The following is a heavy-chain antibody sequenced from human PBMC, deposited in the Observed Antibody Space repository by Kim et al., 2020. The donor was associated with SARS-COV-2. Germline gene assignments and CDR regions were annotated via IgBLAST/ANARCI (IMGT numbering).Heavy chain of an antibody. CDR3: EGYYFGMDV. CDR2: IDSNGGTK. J-gene: IGHJ6*02. CDR1: GFSLSNYW. Sequence: GGSLRLSCAASGFSLSNYWMYWVRQVPGKGLVWVSRIDSNGGTKTYADSVKGRFTISRDSATNTLYLQMNSLRAEDTAVYYCEGYYFGMDVWGQGTTVTVSS. V-gene: IGHV3-74*01.